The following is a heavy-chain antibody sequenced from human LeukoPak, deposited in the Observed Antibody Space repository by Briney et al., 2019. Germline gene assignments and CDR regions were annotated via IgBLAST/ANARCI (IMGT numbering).Heavy chain of an antibody. CDR2: IKQDGSEK. Sequence: TGGSLRLSCAASGFTFSSYWMSWVRQAPGKGLEWVANIKQDGSEKYYVDSVNGRFTISRDNAKNSLYLQMNSLRAEDTAVYYCARAYQLLYHHPFDYWGQGTLVTVSS. V-gene: IGHV3-7*04. D-gene: IGHD2-2*02. J-gene: IGHJ4*02. CDR1: GFTFSSYW. CDR3: ARAYQLLYHHPFDY.